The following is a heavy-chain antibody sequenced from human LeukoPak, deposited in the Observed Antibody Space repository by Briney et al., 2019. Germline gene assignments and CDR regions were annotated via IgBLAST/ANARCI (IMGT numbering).Heavy chain of an antibody. CDR3: ARDPPAVLIDTYG. CDR1: GFIVTNNY. J-gene: IGHJ4*02. CDR2: VYSGGST. Sequence: PGGSLRLSCTASGFIVTNNYRNWVRQAPGKGLEWVSLVYSGGSTYYADSVKGRFTISRDNSKNMVYLQMNSLRAEDTAMYYCARDPPAVLIDTYGWGQGTLVTVS. V-gene: IGHV3-66*01. D-gene: IGHD2-8*01.